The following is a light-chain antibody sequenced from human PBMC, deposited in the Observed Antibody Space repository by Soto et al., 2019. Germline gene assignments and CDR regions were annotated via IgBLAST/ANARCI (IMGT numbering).Light chain of an antibody. CDR2: EAT. J-gene: IGLJ1*01. CDR3: CSYAGNSRT. Sequence: QSVLTQSASVSGSPGQSITISCTGSISDVGSYNLVSWYQHHPGKVPKVIIYEATKRPSGVSSRFSGSKSPNAASLTISGLQAEDEADYYCCSYAGNSRTFGSGTKVTVL. CDR1: ISDVGSYNL. V-gene: IGLV2-23*01.